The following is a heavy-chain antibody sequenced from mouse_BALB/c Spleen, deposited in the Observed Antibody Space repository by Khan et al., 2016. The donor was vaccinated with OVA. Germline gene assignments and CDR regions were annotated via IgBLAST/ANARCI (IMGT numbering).Heavy chain of an antibody. CDR1: GFTFSSYV. J-gene: IGHJ2*01. V-gene: IGHV5-6-5*01. D-gene: IGHD2-14*01. CDR2: ISSGGTT. Sequence: EVQLQESGGDLVKPGGSLKLSCAVSGFTFSSYVMSWVRQTPEKRLEWVASISSGGTTAYPDSVKGRFTISRDTARNLMYLQMSSLRSEDTAMYYCAREAYRYDEYYFDYWGQGSTLTVSS. CDR3: AREAYRYDEYYFDY.